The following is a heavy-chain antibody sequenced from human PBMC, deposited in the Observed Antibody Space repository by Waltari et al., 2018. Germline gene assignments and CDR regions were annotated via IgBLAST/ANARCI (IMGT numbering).Heavy chain of an antibody. CDR2: IYYSGSS. V-gene: IGHV4-39*07. J-gene: IGHJ4*02. D-gene: IGHD3-10*01. CDR1: YCSISSSSYY. Sequence: QQESGPSLVKPSATLSLTCTVSYCSISSSSYYWCWIRLAPGKGLEWIGHIYYSGSSSHNPSLKSRITMAVDSSKNQFSLTLSSVTAADTAVYYCARVFIRTSGLNFDSWGQGSLVTVSS. CDR3: ARVFIRTSGLNFDS.